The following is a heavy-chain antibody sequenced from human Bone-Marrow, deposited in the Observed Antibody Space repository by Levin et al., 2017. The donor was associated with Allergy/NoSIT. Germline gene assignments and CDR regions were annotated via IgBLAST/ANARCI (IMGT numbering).Heavy chain of an antibody. CDR3: AGEASGSYGED. D-gene: IGHD1-26*01. CDR1: GITFSSYA. J-gene: IGHJ4*02. Sequence: PGGSLRLSCGASGITFSSYAMSWVRQAPGKGLEWVSAISGSGGRTYYADSVKGRFTISRDNSKNTLYLQMNSLRAEDTAVYYCAGEASGSYGEDWGQGTLVTVSS. V-gene: IGHV3-23*01. CDR2: ISGSGGRT.